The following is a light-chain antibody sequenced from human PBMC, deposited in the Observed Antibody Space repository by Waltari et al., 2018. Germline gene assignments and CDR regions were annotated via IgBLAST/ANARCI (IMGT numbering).Light chain of an antibody. CDR3: CSYAGGSTYV. Sequence: QSALTQPASLSGSPGQSITTSCHGIRLYVGRHNLVSWYQHHPGKAPKLMIYEDTKRPSGVSNRFSGSKSGNTASLTISGLQTEDEADYYCCSYAGGSTYVFGGGTRLTVL. CDR2: EDT. J-gene: IGLJ2*01. CDR1: RLYVGRHNL. V-gene: IGLV2-23*01.